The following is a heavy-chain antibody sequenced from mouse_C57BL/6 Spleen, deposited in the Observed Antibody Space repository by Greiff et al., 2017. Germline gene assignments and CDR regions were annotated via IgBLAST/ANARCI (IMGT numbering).Heavy chain of an antibody. CDR3: ARDGGGWFAY. CDR2: SRNKANDYTT. V-gene: IGHV7-1*01. J-gene: IGHJ3*01. CDR1: GFTFSDFY. Sequence: EVKLVESGGGLVQSGRSLRLSCATSGFTFSDFYMEWVRQAPGKGLEWIAASRNKANDYTTEYSASVKGRFIVSRDTSQSILYLQMNALRAEDTAIYYCARDGGGWFAYWGQGTLVTVSA.